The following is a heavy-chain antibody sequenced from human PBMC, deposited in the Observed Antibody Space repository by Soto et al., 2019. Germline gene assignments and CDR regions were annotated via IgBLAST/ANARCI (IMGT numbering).Heavy chain of an antibody. CDR3: ASRSSGWYFDY. J-gene: IGHJ4*02. Sequence: EVQLLESGGGLVQPGGSLRLSCAASGFTFSSYAMNWVRQAPGKGLEWVSVISGSGGSTYYADSVKGRFTISRDNSKNALYLQMNSLRAADTAVYYWASRSSGWYFDYWGQGTLVTVSS. V-gene: IGHV3-23*01. CDR1: GFTFSSYA. CDR2: ISGSGGST. D-gene: IGHD6-19*01.